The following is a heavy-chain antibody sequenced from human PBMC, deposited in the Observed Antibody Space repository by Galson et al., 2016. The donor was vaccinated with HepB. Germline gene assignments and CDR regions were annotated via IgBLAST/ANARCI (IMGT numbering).Heavy chain of an antibody. J-gene: IGHJ3*02. CDR2: INQDGKWK. Sequence: SLRLSCAASGFVFSAYWLSWVRQSPGKGLEWVASINQDGKWKILCGLCKGPIHHLQRQRRTSLSLQMHSLRVDDTSIYYCVSGYTSGIWGPGTMVIVSS. CDR1: GFVFSAYW. CDR3: VSGYTSGI. D-gene: IGHD6-25*01. V-gene: IGHV3-7*01.